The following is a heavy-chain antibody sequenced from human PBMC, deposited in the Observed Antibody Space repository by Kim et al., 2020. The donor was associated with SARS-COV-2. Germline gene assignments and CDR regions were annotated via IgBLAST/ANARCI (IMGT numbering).Heavy chain of an antibody. V-gene: IGHV3-23*01. Sequence: GGSLRLSCAASGFTFTTHAMSWVRQAPGKGLEWVSSISNSGAITNYADSVKGRFTISRDNSKNTLYLQMSSLRAEDTAVYYCAKNRHYGSGAHRGGFDPWGQGTLVTVSS. CDR3: AKNRHYGSGAHRGGFDP. CDR1: GFTFTTHA. CDR2: ISNSGAIT. J-gene: IGHJ5*02. D-gene: IGHD3-10*01.